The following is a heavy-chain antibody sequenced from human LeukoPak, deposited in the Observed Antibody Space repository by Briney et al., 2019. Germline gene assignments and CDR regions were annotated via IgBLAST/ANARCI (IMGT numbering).Heavy chain of an antibody. Sequence: ASVKVSCKASGYTFTNYYFHWVRQAPGQGLEWMGIINPSGGSTSYAQKFQGRVTMTRDTSTSTVYMKLGSLRSEDTAVYYCAREIGPIQLHLWGSAFDYWGQGTLVTVSS. CDR3: AREIGPIQLHLWGSAFDY. CDR2: INPSGGST. D-gene: IGHD5-18*01. V-gene: IGHV1-46*01. CDR1: GYTFTNYY. J-gene: IGHJ4*02.